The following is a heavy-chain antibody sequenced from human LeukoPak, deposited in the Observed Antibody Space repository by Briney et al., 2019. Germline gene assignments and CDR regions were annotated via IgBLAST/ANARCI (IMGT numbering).Heavy chain of an antibody. J-gene: IGHJ5*02. CDR1: GFTFSSYA. V-gene: IGHV3-23*01. Sequence: PGGSLRLSCAASGFTFSSYAMSWVRQAPGKGLEWVSAISGSGGSTYYADSVKGRFTISRDNSKNTLYLQMNSLRAEDTAVYYCANSGCGGDCLQGWFDPWGQGTLVTVSS. CDR3: ANSGCGGDCLQGWFDP. D-gene: IGHD2-21*01. CDR2: ISGSGGST.